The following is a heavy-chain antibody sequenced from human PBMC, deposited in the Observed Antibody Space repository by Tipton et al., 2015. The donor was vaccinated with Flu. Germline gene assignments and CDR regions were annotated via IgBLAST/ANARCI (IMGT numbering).Heavy chain of an antibody. D-gene: IGHD1-14*01. CDR3: ARLWGITGTTGWVFDY. Sequence: QLVQSGAEVKKPGESLKISCKGSEYSFTDYWIGWVRQMPGKGLEWMGIIYPGDSDTRYSPSFQGQVTISADKSISTTYLQWSSLKASDTAIYYCARLWGITGTTGWVFDYWGQGTLVTVSS. CDR1: EYSFTDYW. J-gene: IGHJ4*02. CDR2: IYPGDSDT. V-gene: IGHV5-51*01.